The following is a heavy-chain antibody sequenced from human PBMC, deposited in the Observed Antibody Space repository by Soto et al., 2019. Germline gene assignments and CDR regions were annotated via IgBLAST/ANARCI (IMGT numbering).Heavy chain of an antibody. CDR1: GLSVSSNH. CDR2: LYSGGAGS. D-gene: IGHD6-6*01. V-gene: IGHV3-53*01. CDR3: TRDVAGGARFVRFDY. Sequence: PGGSLRLSCAASGLSVSSNHMSWVRQAPGKGLEWVSLLYSGGAGSYYADSVKGRLTVSRDSSKNTLYLHMHSLRVEDTAVYYCTRDVAGGARFVRFDYWGQGTQVTVSS. J-gene: IGHJ4*02.